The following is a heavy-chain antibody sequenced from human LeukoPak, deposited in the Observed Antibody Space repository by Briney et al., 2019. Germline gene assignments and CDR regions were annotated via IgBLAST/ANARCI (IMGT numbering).Heavy chain of an antibody. D-gene: IGHD7-27*01. V-gene: IGHV3-74*01. Sequence: PGGSLRLSCAASGFMFSTYWMHWVRQAPGKGLVWVSRINSDGSNTIYADSVKGRFTISRDNAKKTLYLQMNSLRAEDTAVYYCARVSGDLDYWGQGTLVTVSS. CDR3: ARVSGDLDY. CDR1: GFMFSTYW. J-gene: IGHJ4*02. CDR2: INSDGSNT.